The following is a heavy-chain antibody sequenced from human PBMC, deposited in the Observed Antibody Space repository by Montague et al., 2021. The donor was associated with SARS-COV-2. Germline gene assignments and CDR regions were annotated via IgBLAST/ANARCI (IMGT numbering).Heavy chain of an antibody. D-gene: IGHD3-10*01. J-gene: IGHJ4*02. CDR2: ISTDGSST. CDR1: GFTFSSYW. CDR3: TFYKFRETPRGFDY. Sequence: SLRLSCAASGFTFSSYWMHWVRQAPGKGLVWVSRISTDGSSTTYADSVKGRFTTSRDNAKNMLYLQMNSLRAEDTAVYYCTFYKFRETPRGFDYWGQGTLVTVSA. V-gene: IGHV3-74*01.